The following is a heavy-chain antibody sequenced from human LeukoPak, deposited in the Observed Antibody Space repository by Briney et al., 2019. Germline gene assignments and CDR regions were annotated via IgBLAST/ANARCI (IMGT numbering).Heavy chain of an antibody. J-gene: IGHJ4*02. CDR2: ISGSGGST. CDR1: GFTFSSYA. V-gene: IGHV3-23*01. CDR3: AKSSPSRITMVRGVIPYFDY. Sequence: GGSLRLSCAASGFTFSSYAMSWVRQAPGKGLEWVSAISGSGGSTYYADSVKGRFTISRDNSKNTLYLQMNRLRAEDTAVYYCAKSSPSRITMVRGVIPYFDYWGQGTLVTVSS. D-gene: IGHD3-10*01.